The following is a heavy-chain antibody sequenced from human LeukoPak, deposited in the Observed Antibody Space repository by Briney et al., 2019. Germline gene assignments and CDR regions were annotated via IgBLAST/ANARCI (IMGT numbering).Heavy chain of an antibody. CDR2: ISSSSSYI. D-gene: IGHD5-24*01. CDR1: GFTFSSYS. J-gene: IGHJ4*02. Sequence: GRSLRLSCAASGFTFSSYSMNWVRQAPGKGLEWVSSISSSSSYIYYADSVKGRFTISRDNAKNSLYLQMNSLRAEDTAVYYCARGLEMATIPYYFDYWGQGTLVTVSS. V-gene: IGHV3-21*01. CDR3: ARGLEMATIPYYFDY.